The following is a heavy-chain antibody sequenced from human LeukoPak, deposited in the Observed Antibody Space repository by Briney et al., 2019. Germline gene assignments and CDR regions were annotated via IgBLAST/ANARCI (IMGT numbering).Heavy chain of an antibody. D-gene: IGHD3-16*01. Sequence: SETLSLTCTVSGGSITSYYWGWVRQPPGKGREWIGYIFHSGSTNSNPYLTSRVTISVYTSKNQFSLKLSSVTAADTAVYYCARSAFGDSSFDYWGQGTLVTVSS. CDR1: GGSITSYY. J-gene: IGHJ4*02. CDR3: ARSAFGDSSFDY. V-gene: IGHV4-59*01. CDR2: IFHSGST.